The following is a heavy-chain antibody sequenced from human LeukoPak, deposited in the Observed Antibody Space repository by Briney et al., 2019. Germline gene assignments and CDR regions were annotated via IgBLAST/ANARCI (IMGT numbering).Heavy chain of an antibody. Sequence: GRSLRLSCAASGFTFDDYAMHWVRQAPGKGLEWVSGISRNSGSIGYADSVKGRFTISRDNAKNSLYLQMNSLRAEDTALYYCAKDNCSSTSCYPRDLYFDYWGQGTLVTVSS. V-gene: IGHV3-9*01. CDR2: ISRNSGSI. CDR1: GFTFDDYA. D-gene: IGHD2-2*01. J-gene: IGHJ4*02. CDR3: AKDNCSSTSCYPRDLYFDY.